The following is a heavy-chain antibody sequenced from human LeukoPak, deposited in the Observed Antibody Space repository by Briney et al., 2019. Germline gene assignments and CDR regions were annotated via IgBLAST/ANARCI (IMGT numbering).Heavy chain of an antibody. J-gene: IGHJ6*02. CDR1: GFTFRTYP. Sequence: GGSLRLSCAGSGFTFRTYPMGGVRQAPGKGLEWVSSINSGGDDTYYADSVKGRFTISRDNFKNTLYLQMNSLRAEDTAVSYCVKPPRLSIIRGEGMDVWGQGTTVTVSS. D-gene: IGHD3-10*01. CDR3: VKPPRLSIIRGEGMDV. V-gene: IGHV3-23*01. CDR2: INSGGDDT.